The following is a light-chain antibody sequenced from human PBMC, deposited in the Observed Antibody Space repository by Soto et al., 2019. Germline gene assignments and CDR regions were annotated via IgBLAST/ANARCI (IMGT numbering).Light chain of an antibody. J-gene: IGKJ2*01. CDR3: QVGSP. CDR2: DAS. Sequence: DIQMTQSPSTLSASVGDRVTITCRASQSISSWLAWYQQKPGKAPKVLIYDASSLESGVPSRFSGSGSGTEFTLTISSLHPDDFAAYYCQVGSPFGQGPKLEIK. V-gene: IGKV1-5*01. CDR1: QSISSW.